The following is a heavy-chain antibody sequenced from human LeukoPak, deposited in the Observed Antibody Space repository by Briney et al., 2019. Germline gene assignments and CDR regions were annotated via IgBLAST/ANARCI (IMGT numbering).Heavy chain of an antibody. Sequence: GGSLRLSCAASGFTFDDYAMHWVRQAPGKGLEWVSGISWNSGSIGYADSVKGRFTISRDNSKNTLYLQMNSLRAEDTAVYYCAKDYSYGFDYWGQGTLVTVSS. CDR1: GFTFDDYA. V-gene: IGHV3-9*01. D-gene: IGHD5-18*01. CDR2: ISWNSGSI. J-gene: IGHJ4*02. CDR3: AKDYSYGFDY.